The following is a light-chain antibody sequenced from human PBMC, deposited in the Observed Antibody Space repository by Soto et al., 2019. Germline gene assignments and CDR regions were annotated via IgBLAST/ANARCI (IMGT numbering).Light chain of an antibody. Sequence: DIQMTQSPSFVSASVGDRVTITCRASQSIDNWLAWYQQKPGKAPKLLIYDASTLESGVSSGFSGSGSGTDFTLTISSLRPDDFAVYYCQQRSNWPLTFGGGTKVEIK. CDR2: DAS. CDR1: QSIDNW. CDR3: QQRSNWPLT. J-gene: IGKJ4*01. V-gene: IGKV1-5*01.